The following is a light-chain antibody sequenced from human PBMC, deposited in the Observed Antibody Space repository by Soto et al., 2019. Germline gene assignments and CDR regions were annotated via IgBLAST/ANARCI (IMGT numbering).Light chain of an antibody. CDR2: DAS. Sequence: EIVLTQSPATLSLSPGERATLSCRASQSVSSYLAWYQQKPGQAPRLLIYDASNRATVIPAMFSGSGSGTDFTLTISSLEPEDFVVYYCQQRSNWLTFGGGTKVEIK. J-gene: IGKJ4*01. CDR3: QQRSNWLT. V-gene: IGKV3-11*01. CDR1: QSVSSY.